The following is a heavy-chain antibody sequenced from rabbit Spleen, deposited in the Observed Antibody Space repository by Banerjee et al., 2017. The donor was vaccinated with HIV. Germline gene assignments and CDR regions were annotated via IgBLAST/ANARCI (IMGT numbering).Heavy chain of an antibody. J-gene: IGHJ3*01. CDR1: GFSFSSSDY. V-gene: IGHV1S40*01. D-gene: IGHD4-1*01. CDR3: ARIYWDYNWGANL. CDR2: IAGGSSGFT. Sequence: QSLEESGGDLVKPGGTLTLTCTASGFSFSSSDYMCWVRQAPGKGLEWISCIAGGSSGFTYSATWAKGRFTISKASSTTVTLQMTSLTAADTATYFCARIYWDYNWGANLWGQGTLVTVS.